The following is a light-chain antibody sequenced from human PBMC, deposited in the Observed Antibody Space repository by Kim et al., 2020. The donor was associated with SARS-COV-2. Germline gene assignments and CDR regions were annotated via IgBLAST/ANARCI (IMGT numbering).Light chain of an antibody. Sequence: DIQMTQSPSTLSASVGDRVSITCRASQIIETYLAWYQQKPGKAPALLIYQASSLHIGVPSRFSGSGSGTEFTLTINGLQPDDFATYYCQHYIRFPYTFGQGTKVDIK. CDR3: QHYIRFPYT. V-gene: IGKV1-5*01. CDR1: QIIETY. CDR2: QAS. J-gene: IGKJ2*01.